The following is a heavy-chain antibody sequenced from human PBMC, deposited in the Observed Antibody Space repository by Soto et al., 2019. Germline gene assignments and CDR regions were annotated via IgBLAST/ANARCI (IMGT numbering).Heavy chain of an antibody. CDR3: ARVRAYYYGSESYHYYGMDV. CDR2: INPNSGGT. J-gene: IGHJ6*02. CDR1: GYTFTSYG. D-gene: IGHD3-10*01. Sequence: GASVKVSCKASGYTFTSYGISWVRQAPGQGLEWMGWINPNSGGTNYAQKFQGWVTMTRDTSISTAYMELSRLRSDDTAVYYCARVRAYYYGSESYHYYGMDVWGQGTTVTVSS. V-gene: IGHV1-2*04.